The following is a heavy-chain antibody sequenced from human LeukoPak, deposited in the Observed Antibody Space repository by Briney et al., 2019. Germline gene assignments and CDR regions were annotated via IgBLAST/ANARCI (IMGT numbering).Heavy chain of an antibody. J-gene: IGHJ4*02. CDR1: GFSFSDSA. Sequence: GGSLRLSCAASGFSFSDSAMDWVRQASGKGLEWVGRIRSKANSYATTHAASVKGRFTISRDDSTNTVYLQMNSLKAEDTAVYYCTRLLAEGSWGQGTLVTVSS. CDR2: IRSKANSYAT. V-gene: IGHV3-73*01. CDR3: TRLLAEGS.